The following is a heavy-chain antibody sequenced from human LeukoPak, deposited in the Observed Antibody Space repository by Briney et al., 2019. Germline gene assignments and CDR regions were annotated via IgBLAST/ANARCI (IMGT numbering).Heavy chain of an antibody. V-gene: IGHV3-66*02. CDR3: AREDTAMVPGRVFYGMDV. D-gene: IGHD5-18*01. CDR2: IYSGGST. J-gene: IGHJ6*02. Sequence: GGSLRLSCAASGFTVSSNYMSWVRQAPGKGLEWVSVIYSGGSTYYADSVKGQFTISRDNSKNTLYLQMNSLRAEDTAVYYCAREDTAMVPGRVFYGMDVWGQGTTVTVSS. CDR1: GFTVSSNY.